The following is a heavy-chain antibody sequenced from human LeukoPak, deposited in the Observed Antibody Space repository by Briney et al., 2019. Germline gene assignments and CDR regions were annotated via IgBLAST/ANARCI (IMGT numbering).Heavy chain of an antibody. CDR1: GGSISSYY. V-gene: IGHV4-59*01. CDR2: IYYSGST. D-gene: IGHD4-17*01. CDR3: ARYYGRSRAAAFDI. J-gene: IGHJ3*02. Sequence: PSETLSLTCTVSGGSISSYYWSWIRQPPGKGLEWIGYIYYSGSTNYNPSLKSRVTISVDTSKNQFSLKLSSVTAADTAVYYCARYYGRSRAAAFDIWGQGTMVTVSS.